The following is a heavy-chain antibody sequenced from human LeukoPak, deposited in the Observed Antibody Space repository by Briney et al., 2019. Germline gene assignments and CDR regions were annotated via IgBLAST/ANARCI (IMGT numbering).Heavy chain of an antibody. CDR3: ARAPIIVVVPAAIDY. D-gene: IGHD2-2*01. J-gene: IGHJ4*02. V-gene: IGHV1-2*02. Sequence: GASVKVSCKASGYTFTGYYMHWVRQAPGQGLEWMGWINPNSGGTNYAQKFQGRVTMTRDTSISTAYMELSRLRSDDTAVYYCARAPIIVVVPAAIDYWGQGTLVTVSS. CDR2: INPNSGGT. CDR1: GYTFTGYY.